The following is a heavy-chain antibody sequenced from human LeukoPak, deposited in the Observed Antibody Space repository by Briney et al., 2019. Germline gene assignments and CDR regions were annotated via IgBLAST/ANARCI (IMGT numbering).Heavy chain of an antibody. V-gene: IGHV3-30*04. D-gene: IGHD2-21*02. CDR2: ISYDGYNK. CDR3: ARVVVPAIHGLDY. CDR1: GSTFSNYA. Sequence: GGSLRLCCAAPGSTFSNYAMHWVRQAPGKGLEWVAVISYDGYNKYYADSVKGRFTISRDNSKNTLYLQMNSLRAEDTAVYYCARVVVPAIHGLDYWGQGTLVTVSS. J-gene: IGHJ4*02.